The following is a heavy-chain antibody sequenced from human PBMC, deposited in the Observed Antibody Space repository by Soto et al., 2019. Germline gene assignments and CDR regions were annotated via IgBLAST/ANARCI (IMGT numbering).Heavy chain of an antibody. D-gene: IGHD5-12*01. CDR1: GFTVSSNY. V-gene: IGHV3-66*01. Sequence: EVQLVESGGGLVQPGGSLRLSCAASGFTVSSNYMSWVRQAPGKGLEWVSVIYSGGSTYYADSVKGRFTISRDNSKNTLYLQMNSLRAEDSAVYYCARVSSYGWFDPWGQGTLVTVSS. J-gene: IGHJ5*02. CDR2: IYSGGST. CDR3: ARVSSYGWFDP.